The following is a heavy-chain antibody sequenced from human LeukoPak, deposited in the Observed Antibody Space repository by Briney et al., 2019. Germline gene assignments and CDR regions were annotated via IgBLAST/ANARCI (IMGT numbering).Heavy chain of an antibody. Sequence: RGGCLRLSCAGSGFTFSDHYMDWVRQAPGKGLEWVGRIRNKANRDTTEYAASVKGRFTISRDDSKNSLDLQMNSLKTEDTAVYYCVLYGGRYSIDYWGQGTL. CDR2: IRNKANRDTT. CDR1: GFTFSDHY. V-gene: IGHV3-72*01. D-gene: IGHD1-26*01. J-gene: IGHJ4*02. CDR3: VLYGGRYSIDY.